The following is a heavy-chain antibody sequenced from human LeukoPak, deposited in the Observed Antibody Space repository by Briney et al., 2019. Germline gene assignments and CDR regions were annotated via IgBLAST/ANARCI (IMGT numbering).Heavy chain of an antibody. CDR3: ARKAQYNGHYPLDY. D-gene: IGHD1-7*01. CDR2: VSYDGSNE. CDR1: GFTFSSQA. J-gene: IGHJ4*02. Sequence: GGSLRLSCAASGFTFSSQAMHWVRQAPGKGLEWVAVVSYDGSNEYYADSVKGRFTISRDSSKNTLFLQMNSLRAEDTALYFCARKAQYNGHYPLDYWGQGTLVAVSS. V-gene: IGHV3-30*04.